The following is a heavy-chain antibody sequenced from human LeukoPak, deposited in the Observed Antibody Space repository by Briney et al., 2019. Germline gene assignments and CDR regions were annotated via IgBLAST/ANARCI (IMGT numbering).Heavy chain of an antibody. CDR2: IKQDGSQK. Sequence: GGSLRLSCAASGFTFSSYWMSWVRQAPGKGLEWVASIKQDGSQKFHVDSVKGRFTISRDNAKNSLYLQMNSLRAEDTAVYYCARDYYGSGIVYYYYMDVWGKGTTVTVSS. V-gene: IGHV3-7*01. D-gene: IGHD3-10*01. CDR1: GFTFSSYW. J-gene: IGHJ6*03. CDR3: ARDYYGSGIVYYYYMDV.